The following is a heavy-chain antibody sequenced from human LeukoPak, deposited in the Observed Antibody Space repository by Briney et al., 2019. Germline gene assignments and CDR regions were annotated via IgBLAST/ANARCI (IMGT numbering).Heavy chain of an antibody. J-gene: IGHJ3*02. CDR3: AKSTLHPRDAFDI. Sequence: GVSLRLPCAASGFTFGSYAMTWVRQAPGKGLEWVSGINTYGDSTYFADSVKGRFTISRDNSKDTLYLQMNSLRAEDTAIYYCAKSTLHPRDAFDIWGQGTMVTVSS. CDR2: INTYGDST. D-gene: IGHD3-10*01. V-gene: IGHV3-23*01. CDR1: GFTFGSYA.